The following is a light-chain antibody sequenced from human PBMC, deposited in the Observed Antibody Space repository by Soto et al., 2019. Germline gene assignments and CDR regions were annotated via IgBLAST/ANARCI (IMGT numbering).Light chain of an antibody. CDR1: PSDVGGYNS. CDR2: DVS. CDR3: SSYTSISTQV. J-gene: IGLJ3*02. Sequence: QSALTQPPSASGSPGQSVTISCTGTPSDVGGYNSVSWYQQYPGKAPKLMIYDVSKRPSGVPDRFSGSKSGNTASLTVSGLQAEDEANYYCSSYTSISTQVFGGGTKVTVL. V-gene: IGLV2-8*01.